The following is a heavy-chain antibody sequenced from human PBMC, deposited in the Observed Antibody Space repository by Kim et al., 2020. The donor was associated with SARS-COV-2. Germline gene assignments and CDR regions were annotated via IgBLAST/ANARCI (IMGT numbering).Heavy chain of an antibody. CDR3: ARSEGAATSLDYYYYGMDV. Sequence: GGSLRLSCAASGFTFSDYYMSWIRQAPGKGLEWVSYISSSGSTIYYADSVKGRFTISRDNAKNSLYLQMNSLRAEDTAVYYCARSEGAATSLDYYYYGMDVWGQGTTVTVSS. J-gene: IGHJ6*02. V-gene: IGHV3-11*01. CDR2: ISSSGSTI. CDR1: GFTFSDYY. D-gene: IGHD2-15*01.